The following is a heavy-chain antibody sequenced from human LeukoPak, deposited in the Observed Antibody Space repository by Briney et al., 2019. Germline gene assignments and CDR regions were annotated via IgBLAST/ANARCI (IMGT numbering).Heavy chain of an antibody. V-gene: IGHV4-39*01. J-gene: IGHJ4*02. Sequence: SETLSLTCTVSGGSISSSPYYWGWIRQPPGKGLEWIGSIYYSGSTYYNPPLKSRVTISVDTSKNQFSLKLSSVTAADTAVYYCARLSNWYGVYWGQGTLVTVSS. CDR1: GGSISSSPYY. D-gene: IGHD6-13*01. CDR3: ARLSNWYGVY. CDR2: IYYSGST.